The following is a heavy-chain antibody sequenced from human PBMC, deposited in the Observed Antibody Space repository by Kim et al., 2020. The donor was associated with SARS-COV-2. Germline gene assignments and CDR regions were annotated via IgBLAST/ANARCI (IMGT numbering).Heavy chain of an antibody. CDR2: IYTSSSRTT. Sequence: GGSLRLSCEASGFIFSGYAMSWVRQAPGKGLEWVSVIYTSSSRTTYYDYAVKGRCITTSDNYKNMLYLQMSIPRAEDTAVYYCAKPGDKFDPNYFDDCG. CDR1: GFIFSGYA. J-gene: IGHJ4*01. V-gene: IGHV3-23*05. D-gene: IGHD2-21*02. CDR3: AKPGDKFDPNYFDD.